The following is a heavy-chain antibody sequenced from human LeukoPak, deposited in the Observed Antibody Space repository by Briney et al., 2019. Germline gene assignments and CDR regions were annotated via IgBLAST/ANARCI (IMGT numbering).Heavy chain of an antibody. CDR1: GGSINNYY. Sequence: SETLSLTCAVSGGSINNYYWSWIRQPPGKGLEWIGYIYDSGSTYYNPSLKSRVTISVDTSKNQFSLKLSSVTAADTAVYYCARVLHYYDTQDAFDIWGQGTMVTVSS. D-gene: IGHD3-22*01. J-gene: IGHJ3*02. CDR2: IYDSGST. CDR3: ARVLHYYDTQDAFDI. V-gene: IGHV4-59*12.